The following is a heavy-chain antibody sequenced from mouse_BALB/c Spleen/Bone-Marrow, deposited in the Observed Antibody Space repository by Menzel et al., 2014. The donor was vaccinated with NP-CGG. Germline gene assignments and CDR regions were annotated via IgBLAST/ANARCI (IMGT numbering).Heavy chain of an antibody. V-gene: IGHV1-20*02. CDR2: INXXXGDT. D-gene: IGHD1-1*01. CDR3: AREGGYYYGSSPYFDV. J-gene: IGHJ1*01. Sequence: QXQQXGPELVKPGASVKISCKASGYSFTGXFXNWVXQSXXXSXXWXXRINXXXGDTFYNQKFKGKATLTVDKSSSTAHMELRSLASEDSAVYYCAREGGYYYGSSPYFDVWGAGTTVTXSS. CDR1: GYSFTGXF.